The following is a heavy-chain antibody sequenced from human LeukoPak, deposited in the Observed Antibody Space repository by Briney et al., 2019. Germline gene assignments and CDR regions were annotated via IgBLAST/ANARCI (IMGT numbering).Heavy chain of an antibody. Sequence: SETLSLTCTVSGGSISTYYWSWIPQPPGKGLEWIGYIYYSGTTNYNPSLKSRVTMSVDTSKNQFSLKLPSVTAADTAVYYCAKSYDSSGYYLVFGSWGQGTLVTVSS. CDR2: IYYSGTT. D-gene: IGHD3-22*01. V-gene: IGHV4-59*08. CDR3: AKSYDSSGYYLVFGS. CDR1: GGSISTYY. J-gene: IGHJ4*02.